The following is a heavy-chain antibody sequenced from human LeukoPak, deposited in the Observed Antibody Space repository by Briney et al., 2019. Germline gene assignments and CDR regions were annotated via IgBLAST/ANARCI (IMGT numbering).Heavy chain of an antibody. D-gene: IGHD3-10*01. CDR1: GFTFSDYY. Sequence: GGSLRLSCAASGFTFSDYYMSWIRQAPGKGLEWVSYISSSGSTIYYADSVKGRFTISRDNAKNSLYLQMNSLRAEDTAAYYCARGMYELIGNYYGSGSYLNWFDPWGQGTLVTVSS. CDR2: ISSSGSTI. CDR3: ARGMYELIGNYYGSGSYLNWFDP. V-gene: IGHV3-11*01. J-gene: IGHJ5*02.